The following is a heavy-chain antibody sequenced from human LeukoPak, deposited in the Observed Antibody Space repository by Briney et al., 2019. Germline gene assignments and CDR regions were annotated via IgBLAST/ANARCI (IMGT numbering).Heavy chain of an antibody. CDR1: GYTFTSYD. Sequence: ASVKVSCKASGYTFTSYDINWVRQATGQGHEWMGWMNPNGGNTGYAQKFQGRVTMTRNTSISTAYMELSSLRSEDTAVYYCARGRCTGGVCWRRYYFDYWGQGTLVTVSS. J-gene: IGHJ4*02. CDR3: ARGRCTGGVCWRRYYFDY. V-gene: IGHV1-8*01. D-gene: IGHD2-8*02. CDR2: MNPNGGNT.